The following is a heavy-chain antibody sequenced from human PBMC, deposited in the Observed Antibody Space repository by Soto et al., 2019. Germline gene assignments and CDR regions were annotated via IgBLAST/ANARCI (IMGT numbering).Heavy chain of an antibody. D-gene: IGHD6-19*01. Sequence: SETLSLTCTVSGGSISSSSYYWGWIRQPPGKGLEWIGSIYYSGSTYYNPSLKSRVTISVDTSKNQFSLKLSSVTAADTAVYYCARPLVPAVAGDAFDIWGQGTMVTVSS. CDR2: IYYSGST. J-gene: IGHJ3*02. CDR3: ARPLVPAVAGDAFDI. CDR1: GGSISSSSYY. V-gene: IGHV4-39*01.